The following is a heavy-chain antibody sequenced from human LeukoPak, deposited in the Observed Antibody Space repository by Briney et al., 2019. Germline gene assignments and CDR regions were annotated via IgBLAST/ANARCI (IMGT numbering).Heavy chain of an antibody. D-gene: IGHD3-3*01. CDR1: GFTFSSYA. CDR3: AKKYYDFWSGLPFDY. CDR2: ISGSGGST. Sequence: GGSLRLSCAASGFTFSSYAMSWVRQAPGKGLEWVSAISGSGGSTYYADSVKGRFTISRDNSKNTLYLQMNSLRAEDTAVYYCAKKYYDFWSGLPFDYWGQGTLVTVSS. V-gene: IGHV3-23*01. J-gene: IGHJ4*02.